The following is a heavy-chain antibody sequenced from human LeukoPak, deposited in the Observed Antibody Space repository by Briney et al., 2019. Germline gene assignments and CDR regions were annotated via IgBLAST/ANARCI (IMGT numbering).Heavy chain of an antibody. V-gene: IGHV3-23*01. J-gene: IGHJ4*02. D-gene: IGHD6-19*01. CDR3: AKGFSSVWYYFDY. Sequence: GGSLRLSCAASGFTFSSHAMSWVRQAPGKGLEWVSAISGSGGSTNYADSVKGRFTISRDNSKNTLYLQMNSLRPEDTAVYYCAKGFSSVWYYFDYWGQGTLVTVSS. CDR1: GFTFSSHA. CDR2: ISGSGGST.